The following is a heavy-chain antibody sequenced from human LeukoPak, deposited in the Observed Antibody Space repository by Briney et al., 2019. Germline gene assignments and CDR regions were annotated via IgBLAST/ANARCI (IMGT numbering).Heavy chain of an antibody. Sequence: ASVKVSCKASGYTFTGYYMHWVRPAPGQGLAWMGWINPNSGGTNYAQKFQGRVTMTRDTSISTAYMELSRLRSDDTAVYYCARDFSSTSYYYYYYGMDVWGQGTTVTVSS. CDR3: ARDFSSTSYYYYYYGMDV. V-gene: IGHV1-2*02. CDR2: INPNSGGT. J-gene: IGHJ6*02. D-gene: IGHD2-2*01. CDR1: GYTFTGYY.